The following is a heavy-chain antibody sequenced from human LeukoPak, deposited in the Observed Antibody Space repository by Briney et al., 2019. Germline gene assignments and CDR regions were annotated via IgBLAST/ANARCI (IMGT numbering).Heavy chain of an antibody. J-gene: IGHJ4*02. CDR1: GFTFSSYE. D-gene: IGHD1-20*01. CDR3: ASLQQYNWNDIFDY. V-gene: IGHV3-48*03. CDR2: ISSSGSTI. Sequence: PGRSLSLSRAASGFTFSSYEMNWVRQARRTGLEWVSYISSSGSTIYNADSVKGRFTISRDNAKNSLYLQMNSLRAEDTAVYYCASLQQYNWNDIFDYWGQGTLVTVSS.